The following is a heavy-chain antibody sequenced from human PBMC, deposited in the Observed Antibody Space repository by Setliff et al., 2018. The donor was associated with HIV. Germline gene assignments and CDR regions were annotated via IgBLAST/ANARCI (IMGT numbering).Heavy chain of an antibody. CDR2: MHYSGRT. Sequence: PSETLSLTCTVSDNSITNYYWNWIRQPPGKGLEWIGYMHYSGRTSYNPSLKSRVTTSVNTSKNQLSLNLSSVTAADTAVYYCARDLGSGHFDYWGQGTLVTVSS. V-gene: IGHV4-59*01. CDR1: DNSITNYY. CDR3: ARDLGSGHFDY. J-gene: IGHJ4*02.